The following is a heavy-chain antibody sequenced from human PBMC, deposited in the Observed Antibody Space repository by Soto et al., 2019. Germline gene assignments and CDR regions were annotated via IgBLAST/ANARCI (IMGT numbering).Heavy chain of an antibody. CDR2: IDPSDSYT. J-gene: IGHJ5*02. V-gene: IGHV5-10-1*01. CDR3: AGTSDTTMDP. D-gene: IGHD5-18*01. Sequence: PGESLKISCKGPGYSFTSYWISWVRQMPGKGLEWMGRIDPSDSYTNYSPSFQGHVTISADKSISTAYLQWSSLKASDTAMYYCAGTSDTTMDPWGQGTLVTVSS. CDR1: GYSFTSYW.